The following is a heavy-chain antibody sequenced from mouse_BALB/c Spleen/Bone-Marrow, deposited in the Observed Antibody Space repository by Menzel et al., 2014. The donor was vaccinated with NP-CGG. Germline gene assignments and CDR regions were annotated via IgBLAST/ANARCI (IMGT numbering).Heavy chain of an antibody. V-gene: IGHV2-2*02. CDR1: GFSLTSYG. CDR3: ASQAYLCLDY. J-gene: IGHJ4*01. D-gene: IGHD3-2*02. Sequence: VKLMESGPGLVQPSQSLSITCTVSGFSLTSYGVHWVCQSPGKGLEWLGVIWSGGSTDYNAAFISRLSISKDNSKSQVFFKMNSLQANDTAIYYCASQAYLCLDYWGQGTSVTVSS. CDR2: IWSGGST.